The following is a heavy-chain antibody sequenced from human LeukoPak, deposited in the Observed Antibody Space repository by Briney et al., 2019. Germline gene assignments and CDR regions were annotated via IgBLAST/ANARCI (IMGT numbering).Heavy chain of an antibody. CDR3: ARGYIVGVPWGDNWFDP. CDR1: GGTFSSYA. V-gene: IGHV1-69*13. Sequence: ASVKVSCKASGGTFSSYATSWVRQAPGQGLEWMGGIIPIFGTANYAQKFQGRVTITADESTSTASMELSSLRSEDTAVYYCARGYIVGVPWGDNWFDPWGQGTLVTVSS. D-gene: IGHD1-26*01. J-gene: IGHJ5*02. CDR2: IIPIFGTA.